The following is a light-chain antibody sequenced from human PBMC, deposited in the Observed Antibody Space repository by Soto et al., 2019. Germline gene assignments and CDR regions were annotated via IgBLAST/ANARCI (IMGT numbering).Light chain of an antibody. Sequence: QSVLTQPPSVSGAPGQRVTISCTGSSTNIGAGYDVHWYQQLPGTAPKLLIYGNTNRPSGVPDRVSGSRSGTSASLAITGLQAEDEAVYYCQSYDANLSGSEIFGGGTQLTVL. V-gene: IGLV1-40*01. CDR2: GNT. CDR1: STNIGAGYD. J-gene: IGLJ2*01. CDR3: QSYDANLSGSEI.